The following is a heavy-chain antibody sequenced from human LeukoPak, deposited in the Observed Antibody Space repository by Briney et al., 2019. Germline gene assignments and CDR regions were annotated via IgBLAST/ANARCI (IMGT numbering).Heavy chain of an antibody. V-gene: IGHV3-53*01. Sequence: GGSLRLSCAASWFTVSSNYMSWVRQAPGKGLEWVSVIYSGGSTYYADSVKGRFTISRDNSKNTLYLQMNSLRAEDTAVYYCARIGAATYAFDIWGQGTMVTVSS. J-gene: IGHJ3*02. CDR3: ARIGAATYAFDI. CDR1: WFTVSSNY. D-gene: IGHD1-26*01. CDR2: IYSGGST.